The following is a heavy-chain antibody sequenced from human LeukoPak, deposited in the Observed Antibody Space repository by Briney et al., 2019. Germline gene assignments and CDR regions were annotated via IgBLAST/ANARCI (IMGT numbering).Heavy chain of an antibody. D-gene: IGHD5-12*01. CDR1: GYSFTSYW. V-gene: IGHV5-51*01. Sequence: GESLKIPCKGSGYSFTSYWIGWVRQMPGKGLEWMGIIYPGDSDTRYSPSFQGQVTISADKSISTAYLQWSSLKASDTAMYYCARRSAIVATLGNGMDVWGQGTTVTVSS. CDR3: ARRSAIVATLGNGMDV. CDR2: IYPGDSDT. J-gene: IGHJ6*02.